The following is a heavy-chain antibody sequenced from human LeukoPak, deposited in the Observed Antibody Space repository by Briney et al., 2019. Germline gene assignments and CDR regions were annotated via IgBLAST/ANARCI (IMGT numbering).Heavy chain of an antibody. V-gene: IGHV1-2*02. Sequence: ASVKVSCKASGYTFTGYYMHWVRQAPGQGLEWMGWINPNSGDTNYAQKFQGRVTMTRDTSISTAYMELSRLRSDDTAVYYCARDRGVVVVAGIDYWGRGTLVTVSS. CDR2: INPNSGDT. CDR3: ARDRGVVVVAGIDY. J-gene: IGHJ4*02. D-gene: IGHD6-19*01. CDR1: GYTFTGYY.